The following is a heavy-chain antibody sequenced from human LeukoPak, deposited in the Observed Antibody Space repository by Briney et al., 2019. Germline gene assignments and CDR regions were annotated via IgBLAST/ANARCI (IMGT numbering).Heavy chain of an antibody. CDR2: INPSGGST. V-gene: IGHV1-46*01. CDR1: GYTFTSYY. CDR3: ASGEETADATFDY. D-gene: IGHD2-21*02. Sequence: ASVKVSCKASGYTFTSYYMHWVPQAPGQGLEWMGIINPSGGSTSYAQKFQGRVTMTRDTSISTAYMELSRLRSDDTAVYYCASGEETADATFDYWGQGTLVTVSS. J-gene: IGHJ4*02.